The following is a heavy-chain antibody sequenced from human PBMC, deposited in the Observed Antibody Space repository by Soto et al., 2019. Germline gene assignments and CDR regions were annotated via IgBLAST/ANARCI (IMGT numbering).Heavy chain of an antibody. CDR2: INPNGGIT. CDR3: AKGDSGGFPRYFDY. CDR1: GYTFTHYY. D-gene: IGHD3-22*01. Sequence: GASVKVSCKASGYTFTHYYMHWVRQAPGQGLEWMGIINPNGGITTYAQKFRAGFSMTRDTSTSTVYLELSSLKVEDTAVYFCAKGDSGGFPRYFDYRGQGTLVTVSS. J-gene: IGHJ4*02. V-gene: IGHV1-46*01.